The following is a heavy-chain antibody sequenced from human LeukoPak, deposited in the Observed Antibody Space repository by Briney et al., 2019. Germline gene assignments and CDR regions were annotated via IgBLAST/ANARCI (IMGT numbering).Heavy chain of an antibody. Sequence: PGGSLRLSCAASEFTFSNYAMTWVRQAPGKGLEWVSAITCGGGSTYYADSVKGRFTISRDNSKNTLYLQMNSLRAEDTAVYYCAKCGTSSGFDYWGQGSLVTVSS. CDR1: EFTFSNYA. D-gene: IGHD1-14*01. V-gene: IGHV3-23*01. J-gene: IGHJ4*02. CDR2: ITCGGGST. CDR3: AKCGTSSGFDY.